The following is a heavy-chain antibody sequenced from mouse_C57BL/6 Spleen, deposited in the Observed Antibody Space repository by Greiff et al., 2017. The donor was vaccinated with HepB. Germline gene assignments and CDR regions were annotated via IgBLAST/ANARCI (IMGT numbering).Heavy chain of an antibody. J-gene: IGHJ2*01. D-gene: IGHD1-1*01. V-gene: IGHV1-26*01. CDR3: AKGIFITTVVAPFDY. CDR2: INPNNGGT. Sequence: VQLKQSGPELVKPGASVKISCKASGYTFTDYYMNWVKQSHGKSLEWIGDINPNNGGTSYNQKFKGKATLTVDKSSSTAYMELRSLTSEDSAVYYCAKGIFITTVVAPFDYWGQGTTLTVSS. CDR1: GYTFTDYY.